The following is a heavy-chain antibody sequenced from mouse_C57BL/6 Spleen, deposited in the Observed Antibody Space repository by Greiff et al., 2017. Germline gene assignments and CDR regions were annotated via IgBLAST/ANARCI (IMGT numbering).Heavy chain of an antibody. CDR1: GYAFTNYL. Sequence: QVQLKESGAELVRPGTSVKVSCKASGYAFTNYLIEWVKQRPGQGLEWIGVINPGSGGTNYNEKFKGKATLTADKSSSTAYMQLSSLTSEDSAVYFCARSRDYCNYENYFDYWGQGTTLTVSS. CDR2: INPGSGGT. J-gene: IGHJ2*01. V-gene: IGHV1-54*01. CDR3: ARSRDYCNYENYFDY. D-gene: IGHD2-1*01.